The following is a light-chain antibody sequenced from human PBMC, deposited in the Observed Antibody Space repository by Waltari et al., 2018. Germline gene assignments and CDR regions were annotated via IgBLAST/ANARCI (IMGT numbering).Light chain of an antibody. CDR2: GKD. CDR3: SSRNGRADQVV. Sequence: SSELTQDPGVSVALGQTFTITCQGDSLRTSYATWYQLKPGQAPVLVIYGKDKRPSGIPDRFSGDSSGTTSSLTSTGAQAEDEADYYCSSRNGRADQVVFAGGTKVTVL. V-gene: IGLV3-19*01. CDR1: SLRTSY. J-gene: IGLJ3*02.